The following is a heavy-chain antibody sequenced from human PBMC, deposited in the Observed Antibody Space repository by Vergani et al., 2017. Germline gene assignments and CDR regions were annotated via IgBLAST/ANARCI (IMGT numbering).Heavy chain of an antibody. CDR2: ISYDGSNK. V-gene: IGHV3-30-3*01. CDR1: GFTFSSYA. Sequence: VQLVESGGGLVKPGGSLRLSCAASGFTFSSYAMHWVRQAPGKGLEWVAVISYDGSNKYYADSVKGRFTISRDNSKNTLYLQMNSLRAEDTAVYYCAKGVVVVAATLLIDYWGQGTLVTVSS. J-gene: IGHJ4*02. CDR3: AKGVVVVAATLLIDY. D-gene: IGHD2-15*01.